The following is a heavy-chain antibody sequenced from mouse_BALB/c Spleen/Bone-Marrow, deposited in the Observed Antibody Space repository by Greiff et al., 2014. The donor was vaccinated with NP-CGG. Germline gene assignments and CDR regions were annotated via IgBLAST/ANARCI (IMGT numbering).Heavy chain of an antibody. J-gene: IGHJ4*01. CDR1: GFSLSSYS. Sequence: VQRVESGPGLVQPSQSLFITCTVSGFSLSSYSIHWVRQPPGKGLEWLGVIWSGGSTDYNGAFMSRLSITKDNSKSQVFFTMNSLQPDDTAVYFCARSFLDYWTQGTSVTVSS. V-gene: IGHV2-4*02. CDR3: ARSFLDY. CDR2: IWSGGST.